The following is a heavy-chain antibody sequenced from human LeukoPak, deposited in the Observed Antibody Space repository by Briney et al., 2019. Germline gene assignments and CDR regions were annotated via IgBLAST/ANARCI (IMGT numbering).Heavy chain of an antibody. Sequence: SETLSLTCSVSGGTISNLYLTWIRQAPWKGLEWVGYMYYSGSINYNPSLKSRVTISGDTSKTQLSLKLHSATAADTAVYYCAREYHWGRGFDPWGQGIMVTVSS. CDR1: GGTISNLY. CDR3: AREYHWGRGFDP. CDR2: MYYSGSI. D-gene: IGHD3-16*01. V-gene: IGHV4-59*01. J-gene: IGHJ5*02.